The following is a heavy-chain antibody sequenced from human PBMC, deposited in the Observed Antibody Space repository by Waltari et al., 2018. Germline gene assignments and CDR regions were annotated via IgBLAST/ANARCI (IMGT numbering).Heavy chain of an antibody. CDR3: ARYCSGGGCPFDY. CDR2: IYYKGGST. J-gene: IGHJ4*02. D-gene: IGHD2-15*01. V-gene: IGHV4-39*01. Sequence: QVQVQESGPGLVKPSETLSLTCTVSGDSITTSTYYWGWIRQPPGKGLEWIGSIYYKGGSTYYNPSLKSRVTISVDTSKNQLSLKMSSVTAADTAVYYCARYCSGGGCPFDYWGPGTLVTVSS. CDR1: GDSITTSTYY.